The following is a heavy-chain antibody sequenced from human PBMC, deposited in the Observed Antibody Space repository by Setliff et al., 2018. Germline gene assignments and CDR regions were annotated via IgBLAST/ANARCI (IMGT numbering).Heavy chain of an antibody. J-gene: IGHJ2*01. D-gene: IGHD4-17*01. CDR1: GFTFSSYG. V-gene: IGHV3-30*02. CDR3: AKDSFMTTVTTIYWYFDL. CDR2: IRYDGSNK. Sequence: LRLSCAASGFTFSSYGMHWVRQAPGKGLEWVAFIRYDGSNKYYADSVKGRFTISRDNSKNTLYLQMNSLRAEDTAVYYCAKDSFMTTVTTIYWYFDLWGRGTLVTVSS.